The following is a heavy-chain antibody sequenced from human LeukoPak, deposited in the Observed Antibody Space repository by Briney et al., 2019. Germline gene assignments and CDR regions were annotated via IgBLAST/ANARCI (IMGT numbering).Heavy chain of an antibody. J-gene: IGHJ4*02. V-gene: IGHV4-39*07. CDR2: IYYSGST. CDR1: GGSISSSSYY. Sequence: PSETLSLTCTVSGGSISSSSYYWGWIRQPPGKGLEWIGSIYYSGSTYYNPSLKSRVTISVDTSKNQFSPKLSSVTAADTAVYYCARGFDWLFQDLYYFDYWGQGTLVTVSS. D-gene: IGHD3-9*01. CDR3: ARGFDWLFQDLYYFDY.